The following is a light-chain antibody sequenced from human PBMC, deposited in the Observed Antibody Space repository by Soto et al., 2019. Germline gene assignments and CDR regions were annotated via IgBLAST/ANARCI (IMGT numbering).Light chain of an antibody. CDR2: EVS. CDR1: SSDLGGYKY. J-gene: IGLJ3*02. V-gene: IGLV2-14*01. CDR3: TSYSRYSVLV. Sequence: QSVLTQPASVSGSPGQSITISCTGTSSDLGGYKYVSWYQQHPGKAPKLLIFEVSNRPSGVSDRFSGSNSGNTASLTISGLQAEDEADYYCTSYSRYSVLVFGGGTKVTVL.